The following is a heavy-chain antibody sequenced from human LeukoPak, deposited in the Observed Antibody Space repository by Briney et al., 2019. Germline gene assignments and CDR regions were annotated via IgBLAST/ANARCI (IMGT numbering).Heavy chain of an antibody. J-gene: IGHJ5*02. V-gene: IGHV3-23*01. Sequence: GALRLSCAASGFTFSSYAMSWVRQAPGRGLEWVSAISGSGGSTYYADSVKGRFTISRDNSKNTLYLQMNSLRADDTAVYYCAKAKYDYGDPVGWFDPWGQGTLVTVSS. CDR1: GFTFSSYA. D-gene: IGHD4-17*01. CDR3: AKAKYDYGDPVGWFDP. CDR2: ISGSGGST.